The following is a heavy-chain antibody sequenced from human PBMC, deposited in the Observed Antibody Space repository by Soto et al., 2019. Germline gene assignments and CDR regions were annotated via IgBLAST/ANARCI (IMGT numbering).Heavy chain of an antibody. D-gene: IGHD1-1*01. J-gene: IGHJ4*02. CDR1: GYTFRRYA. CDR3: ARECHELAGDH. Sequence: QVQLVQSGAEVQKPGSSVRVSCKTSGYTFRRYAMHWVLQAPGQTLEWMGWINVANGNAKCAQHFEDRLTITRDTATTTVYMELTSLTSEDTAIYLCARECHELAGDHWGQGTMVTVSS. CDR2: INVANGNA. V-gene: IGHV1-3*01.